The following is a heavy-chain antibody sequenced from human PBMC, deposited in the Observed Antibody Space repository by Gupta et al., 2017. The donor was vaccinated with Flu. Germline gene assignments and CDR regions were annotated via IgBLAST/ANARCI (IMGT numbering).Heavy chain of an antibody. J-gene: IGHJ6*02. V-gene: IGHV1-2*02. CDR3: ARXKPDTSYFYGMEV. Sequence: GYYLNWERQAPGKGLEWMGWINPNSGVTNYAQKFKGRVTMTRDTSISTAYMELSGIRSDDXAXYYGARXKPDTSYFYGMEVWGQGTTGTVSS. CDR1: GYY. D-gene: IGHD2-2*01. CDR2: INPNSGVT.